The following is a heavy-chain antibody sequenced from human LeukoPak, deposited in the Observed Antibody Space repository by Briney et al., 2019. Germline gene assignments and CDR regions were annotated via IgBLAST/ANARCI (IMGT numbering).Heavy chain of an antibody. Sequence: GASVKVSCKASGYTFTSYYMHWVRQAPGQGLEWMGIINPSGGSTSYAQKFQGRVTMTRDTSTSTVYMELSSLRSEDTAVYYCARDLEQWLVRNGMDVWGQGTTVTVSS. V-gene: IGHV1-46*01. CDR1: GYTFTSYY. CDR2: INPSGGST. D-gene: IGHD6-19*01. J-gene: IGHJ6*02. CDR3: ARDLEQWLVRNGMDV.